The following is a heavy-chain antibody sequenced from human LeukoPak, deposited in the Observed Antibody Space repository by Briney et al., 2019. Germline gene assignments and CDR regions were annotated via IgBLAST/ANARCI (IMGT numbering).Heavy chain of an antibody. CDR1: GGSISSYY. Sequence: SETLSLTCTVSGGSISSYYWSWIRQPPGKGLEWIGYIYYSGSTNYNPSLKSRVTISVDTSKNQFSLKLSSVTAADTAVYYCAGTGYYFDYWGQGTLVTVSS. CDR3: AGTGYYFDY. CDR2: IYYSGST. D-gene: IGHD3/OR15-3a*01. V-gene: IGHV4-59*01. J-gene: IGHJ4*02.